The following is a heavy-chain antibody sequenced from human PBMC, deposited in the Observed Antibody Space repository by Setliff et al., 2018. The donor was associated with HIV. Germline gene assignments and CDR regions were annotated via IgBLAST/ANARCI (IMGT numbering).Heavy chain of an antibody. Sequence: PSETLSLTCSVFRGSLSSGGYYWSWIRQHPGKGLEWIGYIHSSGSTIYNPSLKSRVPISVDTSKNQFSLKLSSVTAADTAVYYCAGGRYFRDIRDSRFDFWGQGMLVTVSS. V-gene: IGHV4-61*08. CDR3: AGGRYFRDIRDSRFDF. CDR1: RGSLSSGGYY. J-gene: IGHJ4*02. D-gene: IGHD3-9*01. CDR2: IHSSGST.